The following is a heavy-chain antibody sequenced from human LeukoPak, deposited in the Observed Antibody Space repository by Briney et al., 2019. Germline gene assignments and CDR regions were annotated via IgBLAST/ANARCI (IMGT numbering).Heavy chain of an antibody. CDR3: ARERRYCSSTSCYSIGEFDY. V-gene: IGHV1-2*02. Sequence: ASVKVSCKASGYTFTGYYMHCVRQAPGQGLEWMGWINPNSGGTNYAQKFQGRVTMTRDTSISTAYMELSRLRSDDTAVYYCARERRYCSSTSCYSIGEFDYWGQGTLVTVSS. J-gene: IGHJ4*02. CDR1: GYTFTGYY. CDR2: INPNSGGT. D-gene: IGHD2-2*01.